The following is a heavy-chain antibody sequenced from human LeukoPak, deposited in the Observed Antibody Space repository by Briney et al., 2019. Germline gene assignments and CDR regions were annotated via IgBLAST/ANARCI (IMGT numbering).Heavy chain of an antibody. J-gene: IGHJ6*02. CDR1: GGSFSGYY. Sequence: SETLSLTCAVYGGSFSGYYWSWIRQPPGKGLEWIGEINHSGSTNYNPSLKSRVTISVDTSKNQFSLKLSSVTAADTAVYYCASSALAFHDYGMDVWGQGTTVTVSS. V-gene: IGHV4-34*01. CDR2: INHSGST. CDR3: ASSALAFHDYGMDV.